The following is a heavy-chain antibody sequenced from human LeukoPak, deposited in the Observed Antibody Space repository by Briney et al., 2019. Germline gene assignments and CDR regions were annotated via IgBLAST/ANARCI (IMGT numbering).Heavy chain of an antibody. CDR2: INSDGSST. V-gene: IGHV3-74*01. D-gene: IGHD4-11*01. Sequence: GGSLRLSCAASGFTFSDYYMTWIRQAPGKGLVWVSRINSDGSSTTYADSVKGRFTISRDNAKNTLYLQMNSLRAEDTAVYYCARDRTYTMDVWGQGTTVTVSS. CDR1: GFTFSDYY. CDR3: ARDRTYTMDV. J-gene: IGHJ6*02.